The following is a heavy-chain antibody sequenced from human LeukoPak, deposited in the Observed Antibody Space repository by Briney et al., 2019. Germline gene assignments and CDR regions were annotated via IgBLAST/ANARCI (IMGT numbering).Heavy chain of an antibody. CDR3: ARGFCSGGTCYSGTH. Sequence: GGSLRLSCAASGFTSSDHYMDWIRQAPGKGLEWVGRSRDKASRYTTEYAASAEGRFILSRDDLKNSLYLQLNSLTTEDTAVHYCARGFCSGGTCYSGTHWGQGTLVTVSS. CDR2: SRDKASRYTT. V-gene: IGHV3-72*01. J-gene: IGHJ4*02. D-gene: IGHD2-15*01. CDR1: GFTSSDHY.